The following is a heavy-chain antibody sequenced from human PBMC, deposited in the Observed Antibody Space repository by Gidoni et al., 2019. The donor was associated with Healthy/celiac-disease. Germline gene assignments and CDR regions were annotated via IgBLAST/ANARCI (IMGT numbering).Heavy chain of an antibody. CDR3: ARANYDFWSGYCTFDY. V-gene: IGHV1-3*01. J-gene: IGHJ4*02. CDR2: INAGNGNT. D-gene: IGHD3-3*01. Sequence: QVQLVQPGAEVKKPGASVKVSCQASGYTFTSSAMHWVRQAPGQRLEWMGWINAGNGNTKYSQKFQGRVTITRDTSASTAYMELSSLRSEDTAVYYCARANYDFWSGYCTFDYWGQGTLVTVSS. CDR1: GYTFTSSA.